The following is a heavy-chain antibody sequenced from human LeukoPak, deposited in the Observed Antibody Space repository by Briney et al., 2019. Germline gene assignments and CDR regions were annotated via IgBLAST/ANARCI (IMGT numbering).Heavy chain of an antibody. J-gene: IGHJ4*02. CDR3: ARDTFEPLVIDF. CDR1: GFSFRRYA. Sequence: GGSLRLACTASGFSFRRYAMNWVRQAPGKGLEWVAYVNAESTDILYADSVRGRFTISRDNAKNSLYLQMSSLRAEDRGVYYCARDTFEPLVIDFWGQGTLVTVSS. D-gene: IGHD6-13*01. V-gene: IGHV3-21*05. CDR2: VNAESTDI.